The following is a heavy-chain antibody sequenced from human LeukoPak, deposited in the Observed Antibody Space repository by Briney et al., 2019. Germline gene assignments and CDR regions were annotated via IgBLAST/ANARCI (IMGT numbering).Heavy chain of an antibody. CDR3: ARDGSSSWYLRYGFDY. J-gene: IGHJ4*02. CDR2: ISSSSSYI. V-gene: IGHV3-21*01. Sequence: TPGGSLRLSCEASGFTVSNNYITWVRQAPGKGLEWVSSISSSSSYIYYADSVKGRFTISRDNAKNSLYLQMNSLRAEDRAVYYCARDGSSSWYLRYGFDYWGQGTLVTVSS. D-gene: IGHD6-13*01. CDR1: GFTVSNNY.